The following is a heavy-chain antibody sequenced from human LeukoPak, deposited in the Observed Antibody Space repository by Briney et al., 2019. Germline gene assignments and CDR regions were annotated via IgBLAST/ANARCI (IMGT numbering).Heavy chain of an antibody. CDR1: GFTVSSNY. CDR2: IYSGGST. Sequence: PGGSLRLSCAASGFTVSSNYMSWVRQAPGKGLEWVSVIYSGGSTYYADSVKGRFTISGDNSKNTLYLQMNSLRAEDTAVYYCARGGYYDSSGYYYFDYWGQGTLVTVSS. V-gene: IGHV3-66*01. CDR3: ARGGYYDSSGYYYFDY. J-gene: IGHJ4*02. D-gene: IGHD3-22*01.